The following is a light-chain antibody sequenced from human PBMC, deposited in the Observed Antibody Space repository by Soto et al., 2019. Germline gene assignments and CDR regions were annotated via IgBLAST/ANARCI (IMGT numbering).Light chain of an antibody. J-gene: IGKJ1*01. CDR2: GAS. CDR1: QSVSSN. V-gene: IGKV3-15*01. Sequence: EIVMTQSPATLSVSPGERATLSCRASQSVSSNLAWYQQKPGQARRLLIYGASTRATGIPARFNGSGSGTEFTLTLSSLQSEDFAVYYCQQYNNWPPGTFGQGTKVEIK. CDR3: QQYNNWPPGT.